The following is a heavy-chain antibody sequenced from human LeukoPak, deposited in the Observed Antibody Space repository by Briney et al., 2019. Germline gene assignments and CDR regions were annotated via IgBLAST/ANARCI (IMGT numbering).Heavy chain of an antibody. J-gene: IGHJ6*02. D-gene: IGHD6-6*01. V-gene: IGHV3-7*03. CDR3: ARDRQLATKXPAYYYYGMDV. CDR2: INSDGSEG. CDR1: GFTFSGFW. Sequence: QPGGSLRLSCAVSGFTFSGFWMSWPRQAPGKGLEWVASINSDGSEGYYADVVKGRFTISRDNAKNSLYLQINSLRAEDTAVYYCARDRQLATKXPAYYYYGMDVWGQGTTVTVSS.